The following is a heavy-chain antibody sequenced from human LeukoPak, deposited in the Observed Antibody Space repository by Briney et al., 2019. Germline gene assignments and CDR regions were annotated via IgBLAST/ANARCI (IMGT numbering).Heavy chain of an antibody. D-gene: IGHD6-19*01. CDR2: VRNKANGYRT. Sequence: GGSLRLSCAASGFTLSDHYMDWVRQAPGKGLEWVGRVRNKANGYRTEYAASVEGRFTVSGDALKNSLYLQMNSLKTEDTAVYYCAKNSGWSGPSGYAEYFQHWGQGSLVTVSS. J-gene: IGHJ1*01. V-gene: IGHV3-72*01. CDR1: GFTLSDHY. CDR3: AKNSGWSGPSGYAEYFQH.